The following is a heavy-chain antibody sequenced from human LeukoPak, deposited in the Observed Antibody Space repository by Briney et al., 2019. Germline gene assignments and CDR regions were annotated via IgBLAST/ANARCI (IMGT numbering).Heavy chain of an antibody. CDR3: VRIAAAGIRSDAFDI. D-gene: IGHD6-13*01. V-gene: IGHV1-2*02. Sequence: ASVKVSCKASGYTFTGYYMHWVRQAPGQGLEWMGWINPNSGGTNYAQKFQGRVTMTRDTSISTAYMELSRLRSDDTAVYYCVRIAAAGIRSDAFDIWGQGTMVTVSS. CDR1: GYTFTGYY. J-gene: IGHJ3*02. CDR2: INPNSGGT.